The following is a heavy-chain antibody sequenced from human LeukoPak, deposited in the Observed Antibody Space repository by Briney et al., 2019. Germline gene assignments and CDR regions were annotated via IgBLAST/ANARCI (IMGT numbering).Heavy chain of an antibody. D-gene: IGHD1-26*01. CDR3: VKSIVAGTGIFDS. CDR2: IWYDGSNK. J-gene: IGHJ4*02. CDR1: GFTFSSYG. V-gene: IGHV3-33*06. Sequence: GGSLRLSCAASGFTFSSYGMHWVRQAPGKGLEWVAVIWYDGSNKYYADSVKGRFTISRDNSKNTLYLQMNSLRAEDTAVFYCVKSIVAGTGIFDSWGQGTLVTVSS.